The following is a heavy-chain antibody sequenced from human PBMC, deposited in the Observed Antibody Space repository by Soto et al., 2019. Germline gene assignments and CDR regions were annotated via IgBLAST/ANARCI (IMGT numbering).Heavy chain of an antibody. V-gene: IGHV3-33*01. D-gene: IGHD6-13*01. CDR2: IWYDGSNK. J-gene: IGHJ4*02. Sequence: PGGSLRLSCAASGFTFSSYGMHWVRQAPGKGLEWVAVIWYDGSNKYYADSVKGRFTISRDNSKNTLYLQMNSLRAEDTAVYYCARDYSSSWYEYFDYWGQGTLVTVSS. CDR3: ARDYSSSWYEYFDY. CDR1: GFTFSSYG.